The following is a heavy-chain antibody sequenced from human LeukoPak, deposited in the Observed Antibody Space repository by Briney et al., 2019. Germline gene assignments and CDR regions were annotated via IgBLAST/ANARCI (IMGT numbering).Heavy chain of an antibody. CDR2: ISVSGGTT. CDR3: AKGHLWLGFDP. CDR1: GFTFSTFA. V-gene: IGHV3-23*01. J-gene: IGHJ5*02. D-gene: IGHD5-12*01. Sequence: GGSLRLSCAASGFTFSTFAMGWVRQAPGKGLEWVSGISVSGGTTYYADSVKGRFTISRDNSKNTLYLQMNSLRAEDTAVYYCAKGHLWLGFDPWGQGTLVTVSS.